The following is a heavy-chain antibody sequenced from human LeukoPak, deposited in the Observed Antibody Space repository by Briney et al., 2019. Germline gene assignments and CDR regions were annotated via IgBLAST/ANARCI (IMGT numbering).Heavy chain of an antibody. J-gene: IGHJ4*02. D-gene: IGHD1-26*01. V-gene: IGHV4-39*01. CDR1: GGSISNSNYS. CDR3: ATPNSGRFYYLDY. CDR2: IDYSGTS. Sequence: PSETLSLTCTVSGGSISNSNYSWGWIRQAPGKGLEWIGTIDYSGTSHYNPSLKSRVTMSVDTSKNRVSLSLSSMTAADTADYYCATPNSGRFYYLDYWGQGILVTVSS.